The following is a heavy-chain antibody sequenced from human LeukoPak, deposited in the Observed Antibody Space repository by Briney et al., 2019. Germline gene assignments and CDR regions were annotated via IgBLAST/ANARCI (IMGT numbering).Heavy chain of an antibody. CDR3: ARRDRAVAADY. J-gene: IGHJ4*02. Sequence: SETLSLTCAVYGGSFSGYYWSWIRQPPGTGLEWIGEINHSGSTNYNPSLKSRVTISVDTSKNQFSLKLSSVTAADTAVYYCARRDRAVAADYWGQGTLVTVSS. D-gene: IGHD6-19*01. CDR2: INHSGST. CDR1: GGSFSGYY. V-gene: IGHV4-34*01.